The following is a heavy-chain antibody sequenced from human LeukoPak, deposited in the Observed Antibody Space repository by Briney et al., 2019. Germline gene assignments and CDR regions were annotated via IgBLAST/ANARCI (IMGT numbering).Heavy chain of an antibody. CDR2: INPSGGST. J-gene: IGHJ4*02. V-gene: IGHV1-46*03. CDR1: GYTFTSYY. CDR3: ARVDCSSGRCYTLGFDY. D-gene: IGHD2-2*02. Sequence: ASVKVSCKASGYTFTSYYMHWVRQAPGQGLEWIGIINPSGGSTSYAPKFQGRVTVTRDTSTSTVYVELRSLRSEDTAVHYCARVDCSSGRCYTLGFDYWGQGTLVTVSS.